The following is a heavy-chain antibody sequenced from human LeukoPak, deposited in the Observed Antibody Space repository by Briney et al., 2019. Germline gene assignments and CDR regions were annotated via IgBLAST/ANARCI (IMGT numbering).Heavy chain of an antibody. CDR2: IYYSGST. CDR3: ARNSLTGYFRH. V-gene: IGHV4-59*01. Sequence: SETLSLTCTVSGGSISSYYWSWIRQPPGKGLEWIGYIYYSGSTNYNPSLKSRVTISVDTSKNQFSLKLSSVTAADTAVYYCARNSLTGYFRHWGQGTLVTVSP. D-gene: IGHD1-7*01. CDR1: GGSISSYY. J-gene: IGHJ1*01.